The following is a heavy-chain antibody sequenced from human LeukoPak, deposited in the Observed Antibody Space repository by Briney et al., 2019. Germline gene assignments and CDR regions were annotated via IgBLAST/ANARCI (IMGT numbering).Heavy chain of an antibody. Sequence: GGSLRLSCAASGFTFSSYAMSWVRQAPGKGLEWVSAISGSGGGTYYADSVKGRFTISRDNSKNTLYLQMNSLRAEDTAVYYCAKGHHYDFWSGYSPYFDYWGQGTLVTVSS. D-gene: IGHD3-3*01. V-gene: IGHV3-23*01. CDR2: ISGSGGGT. CDR1: GFTFSSYA. CDR3: AKGHHYDFWSGYSPYFDY. J-gene: IGHJ4*02.